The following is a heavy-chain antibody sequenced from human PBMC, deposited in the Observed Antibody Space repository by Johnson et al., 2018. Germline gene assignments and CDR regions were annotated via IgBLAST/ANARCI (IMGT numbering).Heavy chain of an antibody. V-gene: IGHV1-69*04. J-gene: IGHJ3*02. CDR2: VIPSLGIT. CDR1: GGTFNSYT. D-gene: IGHD5-24*01. CDR3: TKEGSDVDMAMTLGTFHI. Sequence: QVQLVQSGAEVKKPGSSXKVSCKASGGTFNSYTISWVRQAPGQGLEWMGRVIPSLGITKSAQKFQDRLTISADTSATTAYMELSSLTSEDTAVYYCTKEGSDVDMAMTLGTFHIWGQGTLVTVSS.